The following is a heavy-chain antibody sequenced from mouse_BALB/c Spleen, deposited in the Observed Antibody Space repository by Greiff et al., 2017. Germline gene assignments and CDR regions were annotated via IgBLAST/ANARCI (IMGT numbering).Heavy chain of an antibody. Sequence: QVQLKQSGAELVKPGASVKLSCKASGYTFTSYYMYWVKQRPGQGLEWIGEINPSNGGTNFNEKFKSKATLTVDKSSSTAYMQLSSLTSEDSAVYYCTRYGNGYFDVWGAGTTVTVSS. CDR1: GYTFTSYY. CDR3: TRYGNGYFDV. V-gene: IGHV1S81*02. J-gene: IGHJ1*01. CDR2: INPSNGGT. D-gene: IGHD2-1*01.